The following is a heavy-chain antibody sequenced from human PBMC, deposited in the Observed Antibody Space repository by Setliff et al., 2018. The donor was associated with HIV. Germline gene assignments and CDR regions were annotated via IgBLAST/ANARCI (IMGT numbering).Heavy chain of an antibody. CDR3: ARIALWFGKADWYVDL. CDR2: IYTSRGT. Sequence: PSETLSLTCTVSGVSISGYHWNWLRQTPGKGLERIGYIYTSRGTNYNHSLRTRVIISVETSNQFSLKLSSVTAADAAVYYCARIALWFGKADWYVDLWGRGTMVTVSS. CDR1: GVSISGYH. J-gene: IGHJ2*01. V-gene: IGHV4-4*09. D-gene: IGHD3-10*01.